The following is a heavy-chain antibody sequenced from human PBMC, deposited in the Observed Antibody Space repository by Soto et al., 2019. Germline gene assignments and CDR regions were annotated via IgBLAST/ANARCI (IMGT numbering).Heavy chain of an antibody. V-gene: IGHV3-53*01. CDR1: VLTVSGKKY. CDR3: ATWNEREHAYHV. J-gene: IGHJ3*01. CDR2: LYDVDGS. Sequence: VGSLRLSCVSSVLTVSGKKYMAWVRQAPGKGPEWVSALYDVDGSFYSDSVKGRFTTSSDSSKTTVYLQMNDLRPADTAVYYCATWNEREHAYHVWGQVTTITVS. D-gene: IGHD1-1*01.